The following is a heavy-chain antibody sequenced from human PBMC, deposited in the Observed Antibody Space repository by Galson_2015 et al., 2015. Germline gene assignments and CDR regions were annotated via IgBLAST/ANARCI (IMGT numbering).Heavy chain of an antibody. CDR2: ISSSSSYI. D-gene: IGHD3-3*01. J-gene: IGHJ4*02. Sequence: SLRLSCAASGFTFSSYSMNWVRQAPGKGLEWVSSISSSSSYIYYADSVKGRFTISRDNAKNSLYLQMNSLRAEDTAVYYCARVLRFLEWGARLHAPDYWGQGTLVTVSS. CDR1: GFTFSSYS. V-gene: IGHV3-21*01. CDR3: ARVLRFLEWGARLHAPDY.